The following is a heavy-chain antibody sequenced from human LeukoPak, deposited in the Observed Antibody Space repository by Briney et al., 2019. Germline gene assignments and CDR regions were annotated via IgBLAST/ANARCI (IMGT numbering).Heavy chain of an antibody. CDR1: GFTFSSYS. CDR2: ISSSSSTI. Sequence: GGSLRLSCAASGFTFSSYSMNWVRQAPGKGLEWVSYISSSSSTIYYADYVKGRFTISRDNAKNSLYLQMNSLRAEDTAVYYCARDRGYYAPAAFDIWGQGTMVTVSS. V-gene: IGHV3-48*04. CDR3: ARDRGYYAPAAFDI. J-gene: IGHJ3*02. D-gene: IGHD2-2*01.